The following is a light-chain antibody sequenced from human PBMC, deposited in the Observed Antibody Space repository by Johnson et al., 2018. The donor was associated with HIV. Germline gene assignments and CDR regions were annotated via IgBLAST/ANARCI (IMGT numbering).Light chain of an antibody. V-gene: IGLV1-51*02. Sequence: QSVLTQPPSVSAAPGQKVTISCSGSSSNIGNNYVSWYQQLPGTAPKLLIYENNKRPSGIPDRFSGSKSGTSATLGITGLQTGDEADYYCGTWDSSLSAPRDVVGTGTKVTVL. J-gene: IGLJ1*01. CDR3: GTWDSSLSAPRDV. CDR2: ENN. CDR1: SSNIGNNY.